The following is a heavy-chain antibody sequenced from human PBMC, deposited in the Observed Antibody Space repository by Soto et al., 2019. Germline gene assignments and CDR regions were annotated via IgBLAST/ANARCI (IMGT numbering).Heavy chain of an antibody. Sequence: QVQLVESGGGVVQPGRSLRLSCAASGFPFSNYGMHWVRLAPGKGLEWVAVTSYDGKSSYYADSVKGRFTISRDNSKTTLYLQMNSLRAEDTALYYCARESGTDGESYYYATDVWGQGNTVTVSS. D-gene: IGHD2-21*01. CDR3: ARESGTDGESYYYATDV. V-gene: IGHV3-30*03. J-gene: IGHJ6*01. CDR2: TSYDGKSS. CDR1: GFPFSNYG.